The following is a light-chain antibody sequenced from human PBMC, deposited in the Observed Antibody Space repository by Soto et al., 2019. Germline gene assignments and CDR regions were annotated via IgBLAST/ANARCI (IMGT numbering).Light chain of an antibody. Sequence: QLVLTQPPSASASLGASVTLTSTLSSGYSNYKVDWYQQRPGKGPRLVIRVGSGGIVGSKGAGTPDRFSVLGSGLSRYLTIKNIQEEDESDYHCGADHGSGSKFVVVFGGGTKLTVL. CDR2: VGSGGIVG. J-gene: IGLJ2*01. CDR1: SGYSNYK. V-gene: IGLV9-49*01. CDR3: GADHGSGSKFVVV.